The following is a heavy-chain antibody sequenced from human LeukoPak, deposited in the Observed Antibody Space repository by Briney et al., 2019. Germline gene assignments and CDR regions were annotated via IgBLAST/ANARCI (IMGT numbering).Heavy chain of an antibody. CDR3: ARGFGPWDYLDY. D-gene: IGHD1-26*01. V-gene: IGHV1-69*05. CDR2: IIPIFGTA. J-gene: IGHJ4*02. Sequence: SVKVSCKASGGTFSSYAISWVRQAPGQGLEWMGGIIPIFGTANYAEKFQGRVTMTRDTSQGRVTMTRDTSTSTVYMELSSLRSEDTAVYYCARGFGPWDYLDYWGQGTLVTVSS. CDR1: GGTFSSYA.